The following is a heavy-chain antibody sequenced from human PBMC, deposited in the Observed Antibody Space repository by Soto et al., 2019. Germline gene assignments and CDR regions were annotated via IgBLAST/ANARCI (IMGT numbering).Heavy chain of an antibody. CDR3: ARVYYYDSSGYYYNDY. D-gene: IGHD3-22*01. V-gene: IGHV1-3*01. CDR2: INAGNGNT. CDR1: GYTFTSYA. Sequence: ASVKVSCKASGYTFTSYAMHWVRQAPGQRLEWMGWINAGNGNTKYSQKFQGRLTITADKSTRTAFMELSSLGSEDTAVYYFARVYYYDSSGYYYNDYWGQGTLVTVSS. J-gene: IGHJ4*02.